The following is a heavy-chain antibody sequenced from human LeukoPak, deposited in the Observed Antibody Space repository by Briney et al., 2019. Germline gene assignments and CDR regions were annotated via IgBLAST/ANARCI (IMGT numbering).Heavy chain of an antibody. D-gene: IGHD4-17*01. CDR1: GFTFDDYA. CDR3: EKDFSDHGDSFDY. Sequence: GRSLRLSCAASGFTFDDYAMHWVRQAPGKGLEWVSGISWNSGSIGYADSVKGRFTISRDNAKNSLYLQMNSLRAEDTALYYCEKDFSDHGDSFDYRGQGTLVTVSS. J-gene: IGHJ4*02. CDR2: ISWNSGSI. V-gene: IGHV3-9*01.